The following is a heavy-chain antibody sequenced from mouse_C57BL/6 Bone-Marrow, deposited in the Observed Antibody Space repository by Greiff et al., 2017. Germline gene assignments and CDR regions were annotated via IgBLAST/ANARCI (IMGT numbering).Heavy chain of an antibody. Sequence: EVHLVESGGGLVQPGGSLKLSCAASGFTFSDYGMAWVRQAPRKGPEWVAFISNLAYSIYYADTVTGRFTISRENAKNTLYLEMSSLRSEDTAMYYCARQGDYGSSYGFAYWGQGTLVTVSA. V-gene: IGHV5-15*01. CDR3: ARQGDYGSSYGFAY. J-gene: IGHJ3*01. CDR2: ISNLAYSI. CDR1: GFTFSDYG. D-gene: IGHD1-1*01.